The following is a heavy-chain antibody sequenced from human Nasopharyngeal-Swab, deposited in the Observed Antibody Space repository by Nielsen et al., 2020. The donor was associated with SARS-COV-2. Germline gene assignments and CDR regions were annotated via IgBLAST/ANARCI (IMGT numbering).Heavy chain of an antibody. CDR1: GFTFSSYG. CDR3: ARVESSSWYFQH. CDR2: IWYDGSNK. V-gene: IGHV3-33*01. D-gene: IGHD6-13*01. Sequence: GESLKISCAASGFTFSSYGMHWVRQAPGKGLEWVAVIWYDGSNKYYADSVKGRFTISRDNSKNTLYLQMNSLRAEDTAVYYCARVESSSWYFQHWGQGTLVTVPS. J-gene: IGHJ1*01.